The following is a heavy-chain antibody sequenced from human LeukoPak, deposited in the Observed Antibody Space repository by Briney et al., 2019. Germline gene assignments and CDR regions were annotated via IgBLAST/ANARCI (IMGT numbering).Heavy chain of an antibody. CDR1: GYTLTELS. CDR3: ASERGATQYFDY. J-gene: IGHJ4*02. D-gene: IGHD1-1*01. V-gene: IGHV1-24*01. CDR2: LDSEDGET. Sequence: ASVKVSCKVSGYTLTELSIHWVRQAPGKGLEWMGGLDSEDGETTYAQKFQGRVTITADKSTSTAYMELSSLRSEDTAVYYCASERGATQYFDYWGQGTLVTVSS.